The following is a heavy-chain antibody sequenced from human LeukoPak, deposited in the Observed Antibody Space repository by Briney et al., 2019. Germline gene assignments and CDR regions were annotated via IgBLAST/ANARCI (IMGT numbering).Heavy chain of an antibody. D-gene: IGHD3-10*01. V-gene: IGHV4-39*01. CDR1: GGSTSRSDYY. CDR2: IRYSGNT. J-gene: IGHJ4*02. CDR3: ARKPIFPSGRHWYYFDN. Sequence: SETLSLTCTLSGGSTSRSDYYWGWIRQPPDEGLEWIASIRYSGNTYYNPSLKSRVTISVDTSNKQFALKLNFVSRAPASLPYTARKPIFPSGRHWYYFDNWGQGTLVTVSS.